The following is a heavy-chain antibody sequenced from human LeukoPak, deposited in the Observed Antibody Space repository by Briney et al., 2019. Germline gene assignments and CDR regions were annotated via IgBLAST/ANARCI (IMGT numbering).Heavy chain of an antibody. Sequence: GGSLRLSCAASEFTFSSYAMSWVRQAPGKGLEWVSIISGSGGSTYYADSVKGRFTISRDNSKNTLYLQMNSLRAEDTAVYYCATAYTITGTTLGNYWGQGTLVTVSS. CDR1: EFTFSSYA. D-gene: IGHD1-7*01. J-gene: IGHJ4*02. CDR3: ATAYTITGTTLGNY. CDR2: ISGSGGST. V-gene: IGHV3-23*01.